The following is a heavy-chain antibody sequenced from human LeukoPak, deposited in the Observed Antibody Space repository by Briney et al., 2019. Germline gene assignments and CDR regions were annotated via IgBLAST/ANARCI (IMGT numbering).Heavy chain of an antibody. D-gene: IGHD4-23*01. CDR1: GYTFTSYY. CDR3: ARDFGGNSVSGVVNDY. V-gene: IGHV1-46*01. J-gene: IGHJ4*02. CDR2: INPSGGST. Sequence: GASVKFSCKASGYTFTSYYMHWVRQAPGQGLEWMGIINPSGGSTSYAQKFQGRVTMTRDTSTSTVYMELSSLRSEDTAVYYCARDFGGNSVSGVVNDYWGQGTLVTVSS.